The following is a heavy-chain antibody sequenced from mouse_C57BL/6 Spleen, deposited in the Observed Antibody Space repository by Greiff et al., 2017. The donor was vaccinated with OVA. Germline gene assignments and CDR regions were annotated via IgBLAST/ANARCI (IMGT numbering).Heavy chain of an antibody. J-gene: IGHJ3*01. CDR3: TTHQAWFAY. Sequence: EVQLQESGAELVRPGASVKLSCTASGFNIKDDYMHWVKQRPEQGLEWIGWIDPENGDTEYASKFRGKATITADTSSNTAYLQLSSLTSEDTAVYYCTTHQAWFAYWGQGTLVTVSA. CDR1: GFNIKDDY. CDR2: IDPENGDT. V-gene: IGHV14-4*01.